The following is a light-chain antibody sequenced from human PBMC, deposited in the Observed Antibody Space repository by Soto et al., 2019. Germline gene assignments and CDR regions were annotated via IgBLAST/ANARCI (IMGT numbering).Light chain of an antibody. CDR1: SSDVGDYNF. V-gene: IGLV2-23*01. CDR2: EDS. J-gene: IGLJ1*01. Sequence: QSALTQPASVSGSPGQSITISCTGTSSDVGDYNFVSWYQQYPGKSPRLMISEDSKRPSGIFSRFSGSKSGNTASLRISGLQAEDEADYFCCSYAGSITYVFGSGTKVTVL. CDR3: CSYAGSITYV.